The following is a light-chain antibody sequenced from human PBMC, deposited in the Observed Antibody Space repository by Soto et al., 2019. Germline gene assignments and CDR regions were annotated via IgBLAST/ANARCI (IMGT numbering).Light chain of an antibody. CDR2: GAS. J-gene: IGKJ1*01. CDR3: QQYGSSPT. V-gene: IGKV3-20*01. Sequence: EIVLTQSPGTLSLSPGERATLSCRASQSVSSSYLAWYQQTPGQAPRLLIYGASSRATGIPDRFSGSGSGTYFTLNISRLELEDFAVDYCQQYGSSPTF. CDR1: QSVSSSY.